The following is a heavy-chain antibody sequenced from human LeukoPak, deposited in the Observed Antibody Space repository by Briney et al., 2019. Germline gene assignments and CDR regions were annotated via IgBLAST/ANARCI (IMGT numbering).Heavy chain of an antibody. CDR1: GGSISSGSYY. J-gene: IGHJ5*02. CDR3: ARAVKVGSFDP. D-gene: IGHD3-10*01. V-gene: IGHV4-61*02. CDR2: IYTSGST. Sequence: SETLSLTCTVSGGSISSGSYYWSWIRQPAGKGLEWIGRIYTSGSTNYNPSLKSRVTISVDTSKNQFSLKLSSVTAADTAVYYCARAVKVGSFDPWGQGTLVTVSS.